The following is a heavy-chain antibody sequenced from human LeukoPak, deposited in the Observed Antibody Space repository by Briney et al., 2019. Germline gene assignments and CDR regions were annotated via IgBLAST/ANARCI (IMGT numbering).Heavy chain of an antibody. CDR2: ISGSGDST. J-gene: IGHJ4*02. CDR3: AKSFRSTSLDY. V-gene: IGHV3-23*01. Sequence: PGGSLRLSCAASGFTFSSYAMSWVRQAPGKGLECVSGISGSGDSTYYADSVKGRFTISRDNSRNTLYLQMNSLRAGDTAVYYCAKSFRSTSLDYWGQGTLVTVSS. CDR1: GFTFSSYA. D-gene: IGHD2-2*01.